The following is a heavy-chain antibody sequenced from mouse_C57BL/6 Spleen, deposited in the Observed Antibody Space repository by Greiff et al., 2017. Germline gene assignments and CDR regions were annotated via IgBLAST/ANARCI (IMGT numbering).Heavy chain of an antibody. D-gene: IGHD6-1*01. CDR1: GYSITSGYY. Sequence: EVQLQESGPGLVKPSQSLSLTCSVTGYSITSGYYRNLIRQFPGNKLELMGFISYDGSINYNPSFKNRITITLDTSTNHFFLKLNTVTTEDTAAYYGAREGPHSSYLDVWGTGTTVTVSS. CDR2: ISYDGSI. J-gene: IGHJ1*03. V-gene: IGHV3-6*01. CDR3: AREGPHSSYLDV.